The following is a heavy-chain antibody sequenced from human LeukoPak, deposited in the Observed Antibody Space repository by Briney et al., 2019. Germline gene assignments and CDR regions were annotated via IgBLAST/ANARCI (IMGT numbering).Heavy chain of an antibody. V-gene: IGHV3-30-3*01. D-gene: IGHD5-12*01. CDR1: GSPLRSYA. CDR2: ISYDGSNK. J-gene: IGHJ4*02. Sequence: GGPLGPSCAPPGSPLRSYAMHGARQAPGRGLGGGPVISYDGSNKYYADSVKGRFTISRDNSKNTLYLQMNSLRAEDTAVYYCARDPLATGYFDYWGQGTLVTVSS. CDR3: ARDPLATGYFDY.